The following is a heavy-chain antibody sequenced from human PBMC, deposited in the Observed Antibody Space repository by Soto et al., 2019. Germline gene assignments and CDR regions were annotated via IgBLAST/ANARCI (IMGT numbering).Heavy chain of an antibody. Sequence: ASVKVSCKASGYTFTSYYMHWVRQAPGQGLEWMGIINPGGGSTSYAQKFQGRVTMTRDTSTSTVYMELSSLRSEDTAVYYCASSGYCSSTSCLPSYYYYYGMDVWGQGTTVTVSS. V-gene: IGHV1-46*01. CDR1: GYTFTSYY. J-gene: IGHJ6*02. D-gene: IGHD2-2*03. CDR3: ASSGYCSSTSCLPSYYYYYGMDV. CDR2: INPGGGST.